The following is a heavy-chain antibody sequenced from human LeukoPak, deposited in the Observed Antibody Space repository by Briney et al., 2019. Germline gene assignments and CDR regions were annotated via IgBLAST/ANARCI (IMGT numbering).Heavy chain of an antibody. D-gene: IGHD1-14*01. CDR3: AREAEAAPPRGDYYYGMDV. Sequence: PSETLSLTCTVSGGSISSGGYYWSWIRQHPGKGLEWIGYIYYSGSTYYNPSLKSRVTISVDTSKNQFSLKLSSVTAADTAVYYCAREAEAAPPRGDYYYGMDVWGQGTTVTVSS. CDR1: GGSISSGGYY. J-gene: IGHJ6*02. V-gene: IGHV4-31*03. CDR2: IYYSGST.